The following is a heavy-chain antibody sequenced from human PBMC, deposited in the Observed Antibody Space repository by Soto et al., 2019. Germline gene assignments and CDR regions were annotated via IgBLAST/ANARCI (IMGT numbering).Heavy chain of an antibody. V-gene: IGHV4-30-4*01. D-gene: IGHD3-3*01. Sequence: SGTLSLTCTVSGGSISSGDYYWSWIRQPPGKGLEWIGYIYYSGSTHYNPSLKSRVSISVDTSKNQFSLKVSSVTAAVTAVYYCARDRTAIFGVDSDYSHYCGMDVWGHGTPVTLSS. CDR3: ARDRTAIFGVDSDYSHYCGMDV. J-gene: IGHJ6*02. CDR1: GGSISSGDYY. CDR2: IYYSGST.